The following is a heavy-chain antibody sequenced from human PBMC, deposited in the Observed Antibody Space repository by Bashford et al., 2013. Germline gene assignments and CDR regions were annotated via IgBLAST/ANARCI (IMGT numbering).Heavy chain of an antibody. CDR2: IYPGDSDT. D-gene: IGHD3-16*02. Sequence: WVRQMPGKGLEWMGIIYPGDSDTRYSPSFQGQVTISADKSISTAYLQWSSLKASDTAMYYCARLAQDGYLWGTYRPLYHYYMDVWGQGTLVTVSS. J-gene: IGHJ6*03. CDR3: ARLAQDGYLWGTYRPLYHYYMDV. V-gene: IGHV5-51*01.